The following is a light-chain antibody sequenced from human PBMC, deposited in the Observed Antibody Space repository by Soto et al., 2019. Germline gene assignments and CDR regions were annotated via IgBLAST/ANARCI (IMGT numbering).Light chain of an antibody. Sequence: QSALTQPASVSGSPGQSITISCTGTSSDVGGYNYVSWYQQHPGKAPKLMISEVSKRPSGVSNRFSGSKSGNTASLTISGLQAEDEDDYYCSSYTSSSTLVFGGGTKLTVL. CDR1: SSDVGGYNY. CDR2: EVS. CDR3: SSYTSSSTLV. J-gene: IGLJ2*01. V-gene: IGLV2-14*01.